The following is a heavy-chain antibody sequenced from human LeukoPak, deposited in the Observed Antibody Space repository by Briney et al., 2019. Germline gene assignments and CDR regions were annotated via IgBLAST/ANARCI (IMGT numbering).Heavy chain of an antibody. J-gene: IGHJ4*02. D-gene: IGHD1-7*01. Sequence: PGGTRRLSCAASGFSFSSFGMSWVRQAPGKGLEWVSRISGSDGSTDYADSVKGRFTISRDNSKNTLYLQMNSLRAEDTAVYYCAKGRRAPLVGTITKSWIDYWGQGTLVTVSS. CDR3: AKGRRAPLVGTITKSWIDY. CDR1: GFSFSSFG. CDR2: ISGSDGST. V-gene: IGHV3-23*01.